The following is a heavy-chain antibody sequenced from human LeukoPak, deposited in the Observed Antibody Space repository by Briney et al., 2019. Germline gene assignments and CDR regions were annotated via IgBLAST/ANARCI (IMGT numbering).Heavy chain of an antibody. D-gene: IGHD1-1*01. CDR1: GFSLRTSGEG. CDR3: AHFTTGFDY. Sequence: SGPTLVNPTPPLTLTCTFSGFSLRTSGEGVGWIRQPPGKALEWLALIYWNDDKRCIPSLRSRLTITQDTCKNQVVLTMTNMNPVDTATYYCAHFTTGFDYWGQGTLVTVSS. V-gene: IGHV2-5*01. CDR2: IYWNDDK. J-gene: IGHJ4*02.